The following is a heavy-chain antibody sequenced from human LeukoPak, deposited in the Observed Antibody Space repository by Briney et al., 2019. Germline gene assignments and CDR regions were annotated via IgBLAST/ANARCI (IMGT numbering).Heavy chain of an antibody. D-gene: IGHD5-12*01. CDR2: ISGSGGST. Sequence: GGSLRLSCAASGFTFSSYAMSWVRQAPGKGLEWVSAISGSGGSTYYADSVKGRFTISRDNSKNTLYLQMNSLRAEDTAVYYCAKTRGHSGYDLGDYFDYWGQGTLVTVSS. V-gene: IGHV3-23*01. CDR1: GFTFSSYA. J-gene: IGHJ4*02. CDR3: AKTRGHSGYDLGDYFDY.